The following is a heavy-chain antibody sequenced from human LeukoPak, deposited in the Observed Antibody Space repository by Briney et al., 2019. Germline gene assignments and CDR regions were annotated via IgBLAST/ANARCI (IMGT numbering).Heavy chain of an antibody. Sequence: GGSLRFSCAASGFTFSNYAMSWVRQAPGKGLEWVSTISGSGGSTYYADSVKGRFTVSRDNSKNTLYLQMNSLRAEDTAVYYCAKMGYYYDSSGYYPFDYWGQGTLVTVSS. CDR2: ISGSGGST. CDR1: GFTFSNYA. J-gene: IGHJ4*02. V-gene: IGHV3-23*01. D-gene: IGHD3-22*01. CDR3: AKMGYYYDSSGYYPFDY.